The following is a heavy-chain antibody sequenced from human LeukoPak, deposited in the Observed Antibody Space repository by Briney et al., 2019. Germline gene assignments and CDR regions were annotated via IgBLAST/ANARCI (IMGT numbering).Heavy chain of an antibody. V-gene: IGHV4-38-2*02. Sequence: SETLSLTCTVSGYSISSGYYWGWIRQPPGKGLEWIGSIYHSGSTYYNPSLKSRVTISVDTSKNQFSLKLSSVTAADTAVYYCARVGIAVAGKNAPALDYWSQGTLVTVSS. J-gene: IGHJ4*02. CDR3: ARVGIAVAGKNAPALDY. D-gene: IGHD6-19*01. CDR2: IYHSGST. CDR1: GYSISSGYY.